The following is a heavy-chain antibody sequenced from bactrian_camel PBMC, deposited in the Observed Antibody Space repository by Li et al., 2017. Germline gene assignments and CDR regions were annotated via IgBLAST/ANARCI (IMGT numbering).Heavy chain of an antibody. D-gene: IGHD7*01. J-gene: IGHJ4*01. CDR3: VAAPRYSTSCVEPLRTVWNY. CDR1: GSIDGTNC. CDR2: ICTGDGRA. Sequence: HVQLVESGGGSVQAGGSLTLSCEHSGSIDGTNCIGWFRQYPGKEREGVAAICTGDGRATYADSVKGRFTISMDANTLYLQMNSLTPEDSAIYYCVAAPRYSTSCVEPLRTVWNYWGQGTQVTVS. V-gene: IGHV3S53*01.